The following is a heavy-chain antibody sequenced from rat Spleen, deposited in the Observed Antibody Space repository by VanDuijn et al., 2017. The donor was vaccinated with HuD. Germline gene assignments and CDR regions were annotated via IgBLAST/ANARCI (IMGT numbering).Heavy chain of an antibody. CDR3: ARLGTEAIGNWFSY. J-gene: IGHJ3*01. D-gene: IGHD1-11*01. CDR1: GFTFSNYD. Sequence: EVKLLESGGGLVQPGGSMRLSCVASGFTFSNYDMAWVRQAPTKGLEWVATINYDGSSTYYRDSVKGRFTISRDNAKSTLYLQMDSLRSEDTATYYCARLGTEAIGNWFSYWGQGTLVSVSS. V-gene: IGHV5-29*01. CDR2: INYDGSST.